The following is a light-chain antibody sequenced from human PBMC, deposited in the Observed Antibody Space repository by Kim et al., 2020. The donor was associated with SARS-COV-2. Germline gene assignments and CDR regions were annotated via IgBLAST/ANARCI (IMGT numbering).Light chain of an antibody. J-gene: IGLJ2*01. CDR3: ATWDDSLSGRV. CDR1: SSNNGRIY. Sequence: GQRVTISCWGSSSNNGRIYVKGYQQHQGPAPKPLIFTNKKRPSGVPDRFSGPKSGTSASLAISGLRSEDEADYYCATWDDSLSGRVFGGGTQLTVL. V-gene: IGLV1-47*02. CDR2: TNK.